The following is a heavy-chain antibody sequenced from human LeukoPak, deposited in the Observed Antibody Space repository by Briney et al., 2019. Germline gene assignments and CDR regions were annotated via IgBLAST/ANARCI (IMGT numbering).Heavy chain of an antibody. CDR1: GGSISSYY. CDR2: IYYSGST. D-gene: IGHD6-13*01. Sequence: PSETLSLTCTVSGGSISSYYWSWIRQPPGKGLEWIGYIYYSGSTNYNPSLKSRVTISVDTSKNQFSLKLSSVTAADTAVYYCARASPRIAAAGTGWFDPWGQGTLVTVSS. V-gene: IGHV4-59*12. J-gene: IGHJ5*02. CDR3: ARASPRIAAAGTGWFDP.